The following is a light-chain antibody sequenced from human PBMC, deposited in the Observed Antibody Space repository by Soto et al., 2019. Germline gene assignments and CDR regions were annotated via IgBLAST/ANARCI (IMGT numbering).Light chain of an antibody. CDR2: EGS. V-gene: IGLV2-23*01. CDR3: CSFARGTPYL. Sequence: QYVLTQPASVSGSPGQSITISCTGASSDVGTYNLVSWYQQHPGKAPKLIIYEGSKRPSGVSNRFSGSKSGDTASLSISGLQADDEADYYCCSFARGTPYLFCTGTKVAVL. J-gene: IGLJ1*01. CDR1: SSDVGTYNL.